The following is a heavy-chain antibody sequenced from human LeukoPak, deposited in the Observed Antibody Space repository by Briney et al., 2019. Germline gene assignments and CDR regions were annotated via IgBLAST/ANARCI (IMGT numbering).Heavy chain of an antibody. CDR3: ARLRKMATISYYYYGMDV. J-gene: IGHJ6*02. V-gene: IGHV4-61*01. CDR2: IYYSGST. CDR1: GGSVSSGSYY. Sequence: PSETLSLTCTVSGGSVSSGSYYWSWIRQPPGKGLEWIGYIYYSGSTNYNPSLKSRVTISVDTSKNQFSLQLNSVTPEDTAVYYCARLRKMATISYYYYGMDVWGQGTTVTVSS. D-gene: IGHD5-24*01.